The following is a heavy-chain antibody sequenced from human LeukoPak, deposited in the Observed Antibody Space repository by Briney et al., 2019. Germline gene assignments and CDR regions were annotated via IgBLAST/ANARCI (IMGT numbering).Heavy chain of an antibody. CDR1: GGSFSGYY. V-gene: IGHV4-34*01. CDR3: AKDYQSHGWFGELSRFDY. J-gene: IGHJ4*02. D-gene: IGHD3-10*01. CDR2: INHSGST. Sequence: SETLSLTCAVYGGSFSGYYWSWIRQPPGKGLEWIGEINHSGSTNYNPSLKSRVTISVDTSKNQFSLKLSSVTAADTAVYYCAKDYQSHGWFGELSRFDYWGQGTLVTVSS.